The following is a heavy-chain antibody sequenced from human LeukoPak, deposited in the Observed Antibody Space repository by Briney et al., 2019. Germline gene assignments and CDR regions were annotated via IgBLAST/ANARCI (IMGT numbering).Heavy chain of an antibody. J-gene: IGHJ6*02. V-gene: IGHV3-21*01. D-gene: IGHD3-22*01. CDR2: ISSSSSYI. CDR1: GFTFSSYS. Sequence: PGGSLRLSCAASGFTFSSYSMNWVRQAPGKGLEWVSSISSSSSYIYYADSVKGRFTISRDNAKNSLFLQMNSLRAEDTAVYYCAREASYFDSSGYKFYHYYGMDVWGQGTTVTVSS. CDR3: AREASYFDSSGYKFYHYYGMDV.